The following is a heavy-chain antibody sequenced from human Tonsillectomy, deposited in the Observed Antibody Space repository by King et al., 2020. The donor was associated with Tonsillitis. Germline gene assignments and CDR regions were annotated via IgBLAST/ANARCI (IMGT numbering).Heavy chain of an antibody. D-gene: IGHD4-17*01. Sequence: LQLQESGPGLVKPSETLSLTCSVFGGSISSYYWSWIRQPAGQGLEWIGRIYTSGSTNYNPALKSRITMSIDTSKNQIFLWLRSVTAADTAMYYCARDYGDEYFDRWGAGTLVTVSS. CDR3: ARDYGDEYFDR. CDR1: GGSISSYY. J-gene: IGHJ4*02. V-gene: IGHV4-4*07. CDR2: IYTSGST.